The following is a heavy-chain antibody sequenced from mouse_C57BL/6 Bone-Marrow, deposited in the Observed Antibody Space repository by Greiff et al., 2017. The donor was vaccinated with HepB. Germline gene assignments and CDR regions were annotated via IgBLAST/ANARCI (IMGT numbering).Heavy chain of an antibody. D-gene: IGHD1-2*01. CDR3: ARLLRRGYFDV. J-gene: IGHJ1*03. Sequence: QVQLQQSGPELVKPGASVKISCKASGYAFSSSWMNWVKQRPGKGLEWIGRIYPGDGDTNYNGKFKGKATLTADKSSGTAYMQLSSLTSEDSAVYFCARLLRRGYFDVWGTGTTVTVSS. V-gene: IGHV1-82*01. CDR1: GYAFSSSW. CDR2: IYPGDGDT.